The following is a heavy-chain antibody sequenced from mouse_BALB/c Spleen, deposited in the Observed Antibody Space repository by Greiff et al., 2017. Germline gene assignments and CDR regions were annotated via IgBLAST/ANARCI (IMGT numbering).Heavy chain of an antibody. CDR3: ARNYGSSYAMDY. J-gene: IGHJ4*01. CDR2: ISYSGST. V-gene: IGHV3-2*02. Sequence: EVQLQESGPGLVKPSQSLSLTCTVTGYSITSDYVWNWIRQLPGNQLEWMGHISYSGSTSYNPSLKSRIPITRDTSKNQFFLQLNPVTTEDTATYYCARNYGSSYAMDYWGQGTSVTVSS. CDR1: GYSITSDYV. D-gene: IGHD1-1*01.